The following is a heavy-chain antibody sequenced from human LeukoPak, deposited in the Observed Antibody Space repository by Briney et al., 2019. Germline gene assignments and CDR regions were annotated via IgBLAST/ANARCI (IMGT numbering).Heavy chain of an antibody. J-gene: IGHJ4*02. CDR1: GLTFSSHV. CDR3: ASGGDWLAADYIDY. V-gene: IGHV3-23*01. Sequence: PGGSLRLSCAASGLTFSSHVMSWVCQAPGKGLEWVSDISASGDTTYYADSVKGRFTISRDNSTNTLDLQMSSLRVEDSAVYYCASGGDWLAADYIDYWGQGTLVTVSS. CDR2: ISASGDTT. D-gene: IGHD2-21*02.